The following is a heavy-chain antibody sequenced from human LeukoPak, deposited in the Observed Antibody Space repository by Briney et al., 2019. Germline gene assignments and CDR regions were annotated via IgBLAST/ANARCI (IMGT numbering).Heavy chain of an antibody. CDR2: ISWNSGSI. V-gene: IGHV3-9*01. CDR1: GFTFDDYA. Sequence: GGSLRLSCAASGFTFDDYAMHWVRQAPGKGLEWVSGISWNSGSIGYADSVKGRFTISRDNAKNSLYLQMNSLGAEDTALYYCAKEDYDFWSGHANGMDVWGQGTTVTVSS. CDR3: AKEDYDFWSGHANGMDV. J-gene: IGHJ6*02. D-gene: IGHD3-3*01.